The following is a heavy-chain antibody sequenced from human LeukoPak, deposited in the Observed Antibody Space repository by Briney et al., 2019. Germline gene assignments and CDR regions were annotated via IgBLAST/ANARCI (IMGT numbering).Heavy chain of an antibody. CDR3: ARHGPSSEGFVDYYYYYYMDG. CDR1: GYSFTSYW. V-gene: IGHV5-51*01. CDR2: IYPGDSDT. Sequence: GESLKISCKGSGYSFTSYWIGWVRQMPGKGLEWMGIIYPGDSDTRYSPSFQGQVTISADKSINTAYLQWSSLKASDTAMYYCARHGPSSEGFVDYYYYYYMDGWGKGTTVTVSS. D-gene: IGHD3-16*02. J-gene: IGHJ6*03.